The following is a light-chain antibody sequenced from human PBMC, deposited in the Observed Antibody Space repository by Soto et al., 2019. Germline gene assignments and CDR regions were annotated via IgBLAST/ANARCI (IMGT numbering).Light chain of an antibody. CDR2: EVS. Sequence: QSVLTQPASVSGSPGQSITIACTGTSRDGGGYNYVSWYQQHPGKGAKLMIYEVSNRHSGGSNRFSGSKAGNTASLTISGLQAQVEADYSSSSYTSSSTPYVFGTGTKATVL. CDR1: SRDGGGYNY. V-gene: IGLV2-14*01. CDR3: SSYTSSSTPYV. J-gene: IGLJ1*01.